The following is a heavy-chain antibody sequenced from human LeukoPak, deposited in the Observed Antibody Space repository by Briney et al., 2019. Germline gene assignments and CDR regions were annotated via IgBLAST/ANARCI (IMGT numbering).Heavy chain of an antibody. Sequence: GGSLRLSCAASGFTFSGSAMHWVRQASGKGLEWVGRIRSKANSYATAYAASVKGRFTISRDDSKNTAYLRMNSLKTEDTAVYYCTRGYYDFWSGYYKHYYYYGMDVWGQGTTVTVSS. V-gene: IGHV3-73*01. CDR3: TRGYYDFWSGYYKHYYYYGMDV. J-gene: IGHJ6*02. D-gene: IGHD3-3*01. CDR1: GFTFSGSA. CDR2: IRSKANSYAT.